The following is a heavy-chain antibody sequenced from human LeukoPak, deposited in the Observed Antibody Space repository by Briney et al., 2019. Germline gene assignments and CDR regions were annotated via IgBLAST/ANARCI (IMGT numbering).Heavy chain of an antibody. J-gene: IGHJ4*02. Sequence: GGSLRLSCVASGFSFDDYGMFWVRQAPGKGLEWVSYISSSSSTIYYADSVKGRFTISRDNAKNSLYLQMNSLRAEDTAVYYCAREEIQLWTNDYWGQGTLVTVSS. CDR2: ISSSSSTI. CDR1: GFSFDDYG. V-gene: IGHV3-48*04. D-gene: IGHD5-18*01. CDR3: AREEIQLWTNDY.